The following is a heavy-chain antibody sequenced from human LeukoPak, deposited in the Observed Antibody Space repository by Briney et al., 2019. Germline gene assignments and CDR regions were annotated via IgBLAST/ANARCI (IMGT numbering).Heavy chain of an antibody. V-gene: IGHV1-69*04. J-gene: IGHJ4*02. CDR3: ATVPSTTYDRGRLDY. CDR2: IIPILGIA. CDR1: GGTFSSYA. Sequence: GSSVKVSCKASGGTFSSYAISWVRQAPGQGLEWMGRIIPILGIANYAQKFQGRVTITADKSTSTAYMELSSLRSEDTAVYYCATVPSTTYDRGRLDYWGQGTLVTVSS. D-gene: IGHD3-3*01.